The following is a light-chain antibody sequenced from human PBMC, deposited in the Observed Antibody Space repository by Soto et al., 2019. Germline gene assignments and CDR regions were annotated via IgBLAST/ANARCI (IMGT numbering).Light chain of an antibody. Sequence: EIVLTQSPGTLSLSLGERATLSCRASQSVSSSSLAWYQQKPGQAPRLLIYAASSRATGIPDRFSGSGSGKDFTLTISRLEPEDFAVYYCQQYGSSPEWTFGHGTKVDIK. CDR2: AAS. CDR3: QQYGSSPEWT. J-gene: IGKJ1*01. V-gene: IGKV3-20*01. CDR1: QSVSSSS.